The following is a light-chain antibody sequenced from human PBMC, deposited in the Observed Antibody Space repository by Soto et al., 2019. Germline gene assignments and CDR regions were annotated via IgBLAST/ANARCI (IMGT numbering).Light chain of an antibody. J-gene: IGKJ1*01. Sequence: DIVMTQSPATLSVSPGERATLSCRASQSVGNNLAWYQQKPGQAPRLLIYSASTMDTGIPARFSGSGSGTDFTLTISSLQSEDFAIYFCQQYTNWARTFGQGTKVEVK. CDR1: QSVGNN. V-gene: IGKV3-15*01. CDR2: SAS. CDR3: QQYTNWART.